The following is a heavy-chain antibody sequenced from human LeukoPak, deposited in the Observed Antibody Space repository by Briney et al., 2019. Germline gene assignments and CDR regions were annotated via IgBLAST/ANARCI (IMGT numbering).Heavy chain of an antibody. J-gene: IGHJ5*02. V-gene: IGHV4-39*07. Sequence: SETLSLTCTVSGGSISSSSYYWGWIRQPPGKGLEWIGEINHSGSTNYNPSLKSRVTISVDTSKNQFSLKLSSVTAADTAVYYCARGSGGHTTAGTPVVWFDPWGQGTLVTVSS. CDR1: GGSISSSSYY. CDR3: ARGSGGHTTAGTPVVWFDP. D-gene: IGHD3-10*01. CDR2: INHSGST.